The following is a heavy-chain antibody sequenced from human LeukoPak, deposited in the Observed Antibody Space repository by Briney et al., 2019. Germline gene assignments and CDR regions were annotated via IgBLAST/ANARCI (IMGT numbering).Heavy chain of an antibody. V-gene: IGHV4-30-2*01. D-gene: IGHD3-3*01. CDR2: IYPTGNT. Sequence: SQTLSLTCVVSGGSIRSGNYYWSWIRQPPGKGLEWIGYIYPTGNTYYNPSLKSRVTMSVDTSKNQFSLRLSSVTAADTAVYYCAREDDHYFDYWGQGTLVTVSS. J-gene: IGHJ4*02. CDR1: GGSIRSGNYY. CDR3: AREDDHYFDY.